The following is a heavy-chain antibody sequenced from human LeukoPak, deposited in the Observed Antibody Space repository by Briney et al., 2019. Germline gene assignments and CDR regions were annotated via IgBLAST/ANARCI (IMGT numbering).Heavy chain of an antibody. CDR3: VRERYSGSQYGVDY. CDR1: GFTFSSYS. J-gene: IGHJ4*02. V-gene: IGHV3-21*01. D-gene: IGHD1-26*01. Sequence: GGSLRLSCAASGFTFSSYSMNWVRQAPGKGLQWVSSISSSSNYIYYANSVKGRFTISRDNVKNSLYLQMDSLTAEDTAVYYCVRERYSGSQYGVDYWGQGTPVTVSS. CDR2: ISSSSNYI.